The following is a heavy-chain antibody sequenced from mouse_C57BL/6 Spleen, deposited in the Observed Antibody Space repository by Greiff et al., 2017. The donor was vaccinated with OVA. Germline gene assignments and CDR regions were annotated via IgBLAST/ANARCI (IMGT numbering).Heavy chain of an antibody. Sequence: EVQLQESGPGLVKPSQSLSLTCSVTGYSITSGYYWNWIRQFPGNKLEWMGYISYDGSNNYNPSLKNRISITRDTYKNQFFLKLNSVTTEDTATYYCARAGDYDGGFAYWGQGTLVTVSA. CDR1: GYSITSGYY. D-gene: IGHD2-4*01. CDR3: ARAGDYDGGFAY. J-gene: IGHJ3*01. CDR2: ISYDGSN. V-gene: IGHV3-6*01.